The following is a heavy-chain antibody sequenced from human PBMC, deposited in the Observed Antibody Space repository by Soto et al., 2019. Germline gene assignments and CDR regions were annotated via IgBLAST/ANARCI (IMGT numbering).Heavy chain of an antibody. CDR2: ISWDGGST. CDR1: GFTFDYYT. D-gene: IGHD1-26*01. J-gene: IGHJ6*02. V-gene: IGHV3-43*01. CDR3: AKDKGGSYDYYYYGMDV. Sequence: PGGSLRLSCAASGFTFDYYTMHWVRQAPGKGLEWVSLISWDGGSTYYADSVKGRFTISRDNSKNSLYLQMNSLRTEDTALYYCAKDKGGSYDYYYYGMDVWGQGTTVTVSS.